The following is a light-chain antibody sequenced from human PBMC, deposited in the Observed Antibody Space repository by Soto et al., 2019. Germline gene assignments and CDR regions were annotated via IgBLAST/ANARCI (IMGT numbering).Light chain of an antibody. CDR2: DTS. J-gene: IGLJ2*01. CDR1: AGAVTSGNY. CDR3: LLYYGGVQLI. Sequence: QAVVTQEPSLTVSPGGTVTLTCASSAGAVTSGNYPNWFQQKPGQAPRALIYDTSTKYSWTPARFSGSLLGGKAALTLSGVQPEDEADYHCLLYYGGVQLIFGGGTKLTVL. V-gene: IGLV7-43*01.